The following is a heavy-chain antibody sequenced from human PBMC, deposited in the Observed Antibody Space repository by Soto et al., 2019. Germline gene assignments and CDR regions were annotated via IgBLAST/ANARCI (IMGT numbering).Heavy chain of an antibody. CDR1: GGSVSSYY. CDR3: ARHGGITMVRGVLAAFDI. Sequence: VQLQESGPGLVKASETLSLTCTVSGGSVSSYYWSWIRQPPGKGLEWTGYIFYIGSTSYNPSLKSRVTISLETSKNQSCLKLRFVAAEDRAVYYCARHGGITMVRGVLAAFDIWGQWTMVSFSS. CDR2: IFYIGST. D-gene: IGHD3-10*01. V-gene: IGHV4-59*08. J-gene: IGHJ3*02.